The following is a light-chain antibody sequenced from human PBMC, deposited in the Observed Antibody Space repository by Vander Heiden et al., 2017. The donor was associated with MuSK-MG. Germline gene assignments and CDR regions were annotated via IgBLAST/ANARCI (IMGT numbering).Light chain of an antibody. J-gene: IGLJ2*01. CDR3: QAWDSSTVV. CDR2: QDS. CDR1: KLGDKY. V-gene: IGLV3-1*01. Sequence: SSELTQLPSVSVSPGQTASITCSGDKLGDKYACWYQQKPGQSPVLVIYQDSKRPSGNPERFSGSNSGNTATLTISGTQAMDEADYYCQAWDSSTVVFGGGTKLTVL.